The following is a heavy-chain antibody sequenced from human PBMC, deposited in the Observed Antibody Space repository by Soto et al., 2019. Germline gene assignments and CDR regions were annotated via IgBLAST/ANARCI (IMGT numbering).Heavy chain of an antibody. CDR2: ITGGGDIT. Sequence: VGSLRLSCAVSGFTFTGFEMNWVRQARGKGLEWISHITGGGDITHYADSVKGRFTISRDNAKNSLFLQMNSLRAEDTAVYYCARDIDYYDSRGYQDYWGQGTLVTVSS. CDR3: ARDIDYYDSRGYQDY. J-gene: IGHJ4*02. CDR1: GFTFTGFE. D-gene: IGHD3-22*01. V-gene: IGHV3-48*03.